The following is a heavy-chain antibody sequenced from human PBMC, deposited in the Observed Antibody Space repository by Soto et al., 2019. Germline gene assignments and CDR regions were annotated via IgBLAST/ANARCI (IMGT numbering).Heavy chain of an antibody. CDR3: AKDRSGYDSRGVYYYYYMDV. V-gene: IGHV3-30*18. CDR1: GFTFSSYG. CDR2: ISYDGSNK. D-gene: IGHD5-12*01. J-gene: IGHJ6*03. Sequence: GGSLRLSCAASGFTFSSYGMHWVRQAPGKGLEWVAVISYDGSNKYYADSVKGRFTISRDNSKNTLYLQMNSLRAEDTAVYYCAKDRSGYDSRGVYYYYYMDVWGKGTTVTVSS.